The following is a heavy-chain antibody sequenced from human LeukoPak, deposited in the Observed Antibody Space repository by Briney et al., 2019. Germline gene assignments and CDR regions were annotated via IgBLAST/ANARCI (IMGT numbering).Heavy chain of an antibody. V-gene: IGHV4-38-2*02. J-gene: IGHJ4*02. CDR2: IYHSGST. CDR3: ARLVVSSWYHEVLLGRDY. Sequence: PSETLSLTCTVSGYSTSSGYYWGWIRQPPGKGLEWIGSIYHSGSTYYNPSLKSRVTISVDTSKNQISLKLSSVTAADTAVYYCARLVVSSWYHEVLLGRDYWGQGTLVTVSS. CDR1: GYSTSSGYY. D-gene: IGHD6-13*01.